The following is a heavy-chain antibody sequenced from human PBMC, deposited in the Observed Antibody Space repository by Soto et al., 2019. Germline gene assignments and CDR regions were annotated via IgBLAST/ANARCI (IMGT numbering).Heavy chain of an antibody. CDR1: GFTFSSYD. CDR2: ISYDGSNK. D-gene: IGHD3-10*01. J-gene: IGHJ4*02. Sequence: PGGSLRLSCAASGFTFSSYDMHWVRQAPGKGLEWVAVISYDGSNKFYADSVKGRFTISRDNSKNTLYLQMNSLRAEDTAVYYCAKDQLLWFGRGYFDYWGQGTLVTVSS. V-gene: IGHV3-30*18. CDR3: AKDQLLWFGRGYFDY.